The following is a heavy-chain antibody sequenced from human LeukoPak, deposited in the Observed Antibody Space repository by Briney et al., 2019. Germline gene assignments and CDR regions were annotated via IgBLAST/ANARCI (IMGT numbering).Heavy chain of an antibody. CDR1: GGSISSSSYY. CDR3: ARRGAVTTVTNFDY. J-gene: IGHJ4*02. V-gene: IGHV4-39*01. CDR2: IYYSGST. Sequence: PSETLSLTCTVSGGSISSSSYYWGWIRQPPGKGLEWIGSIYYSGSTYYNPSLKSRVTISVDTSKNQFSLKLSSVTAADTAVYYCARRGAVTTVTNFDYWGQGTLVTVSS. D-gene: IGHD4-17*01.